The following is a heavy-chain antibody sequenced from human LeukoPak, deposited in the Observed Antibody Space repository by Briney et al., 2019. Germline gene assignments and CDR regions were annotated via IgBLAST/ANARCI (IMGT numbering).Heavy chain of an antibody. CDR2: ITDSGGAT. V-gene: IGHV3-23*01. J-gene: IGHJ6*02. CDR3: AKDSYYGSGTSLRLSYGMDV. D-gene: IGHD3-10*01. CDR1: GFAFTDYA. Sequence: PGGSLRLSCAASGFAFTDYAISWVRQAPGKGLEWVSAITDSGGATYYADSVKGRFTISRDNSKNTLYLQMNSLRAEDTAVYYCAKDSYYGSGTSLRLSYGMDVWGQGTTVTVSS.